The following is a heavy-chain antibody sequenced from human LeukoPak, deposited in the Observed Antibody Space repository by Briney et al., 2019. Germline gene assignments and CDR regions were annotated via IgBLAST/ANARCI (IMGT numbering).Heavy chain of an antibody. J-gene: IGHJ4*02. CDR3: ARVTGSDWYFNYFDY. D-gene: IGHD6-19*01. CDR2: INSGGSII. CDR1: EFTFSDYY. V-gene: IGHV3-11*01. Sequence: GGSLRLSCAASEFTFSDYYMTRIRQAPGKGLEWVSYINSGGSIIYYADSVKGRFTISRDNAKNSLYLQMNSLRAEDTAVYYCARVTGSDWYFNYFDYWGQGALVTVSS.